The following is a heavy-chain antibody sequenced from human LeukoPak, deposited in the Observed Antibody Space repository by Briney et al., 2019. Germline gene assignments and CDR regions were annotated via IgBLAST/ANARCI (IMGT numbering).Heavy chain of an antibody. CDR1: GDSISSGNNY. J-gene: IGHJ4*02. V-gene: IGHV4-39*07. Sequence: SETLSLTCTVSGDSISSGNNYWGWIRQPPGKGLEWIGSLFYGGRIYYNPSLKSRATISLDTSKNQFSLKVTSVTAADTAFYYCAREEYSSDWYGHDSWGQGTLVTVSS. D-gene: IGHD6-13*01. CDR3: AREEYSSDWYGHDS. CDR2: LFYGGRI.